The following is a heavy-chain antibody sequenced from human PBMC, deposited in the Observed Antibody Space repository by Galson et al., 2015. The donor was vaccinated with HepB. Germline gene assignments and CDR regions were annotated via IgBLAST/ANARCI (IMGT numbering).Heavy chain of an antibody. CDR1: GGSISSADYY. V-gene: IGHV4-30-4*01. Sequence: SLTCTVSGGSISSADYYWSWIRQPPGKGLEWIGYIYYSGSTYYNPSLKSRVTISVDTSKNQFSLKLNSVTAADTAVYYCARLVGGYPTHSSETHYYYYGMDVWGQGTTVTVSS. J-gene: IGHJ6*02. CDR3: ARLVGGYPTHSSETHYYYYGMDV. CDR2: IYYSGST. D-gene: IGHD3-22*01.